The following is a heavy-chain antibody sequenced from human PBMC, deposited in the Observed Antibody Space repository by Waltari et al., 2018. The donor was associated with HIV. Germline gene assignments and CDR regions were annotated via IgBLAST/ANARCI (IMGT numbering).Heavy chain of an antibody. D-gene: IGHD4-17*01. CDR3: AREMATVYVDY. CDR1: GFTFAGYI. V-gene: IGHV3-21*02. Sequence: EVLLVESGGGLVKHGGSLILSCAASGFTFAGYIMSWVRQAPGKGLEWVSSISSSSSSYIFYADSVKGRFTISRDNTKNSLYLQMDSLRDDDTAVYYCAREMATVYVDYWGQGTLVTVSS. CDR2: ISSSSSSYI. J-gene: IGHJ4*02.